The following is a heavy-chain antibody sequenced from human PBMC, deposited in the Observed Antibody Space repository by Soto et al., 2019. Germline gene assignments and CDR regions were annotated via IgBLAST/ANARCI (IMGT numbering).Heavy chain of an antibody. CDR3: AKDLRQGASGATVYGMDV. J-gene: IGHJ6*02. CDR2: VSHDGRKT. Sequence: QVQLVESGGGDVQPGTSLRLSCVASGFTFTNNGMHWVRQAPGKGLEWVALVSHDGRKTFYADSVKGRLTIYRDNSKSTVYLHMINLRPEDTAVYQCAKDLRQGASGATVYGMDVWGQGTKVTVSS. D-gene: IGHD5-12*01. CDR1: GFTFTNNG. V-gene: IGHV3-30*18.